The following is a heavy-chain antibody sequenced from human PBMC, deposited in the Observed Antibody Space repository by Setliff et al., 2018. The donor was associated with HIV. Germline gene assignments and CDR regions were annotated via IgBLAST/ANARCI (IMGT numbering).Heavy chain of an antibody. CDR2: IYSGGST. V-gene: IGHV3-53*05. D-gene: IGHD4-17*01. CDR1: GFTVSSYY. J-gene: IGHJ6*03. CDR3: VKARVDGDYYYYYYMDV. Sequence: GGSLRLSCAASGFTVSSYYMSWVRQAPGKGLEWVSVIYSGGSTYYADSVKGRFTISRDNSKNTLYLQVSSLRAEDTAVYYCVKARVDGDYYYYYYMDVWGKGTTVTVSS.